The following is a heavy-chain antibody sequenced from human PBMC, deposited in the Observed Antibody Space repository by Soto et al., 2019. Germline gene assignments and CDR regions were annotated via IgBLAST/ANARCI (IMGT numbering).Heavy chain of an antibody. CDR3: ARHRGYYDILTGYYTELNFDY. D-gene: IGHD3-9*01. CDR1: GDSVTNGGYS. J-gene: IGHJ4*02. Sequence: SETLSLTCTVAGDSVTNGGYSWNWIRQPPGKGLEWIAYIHHNGNTFYNPSLKSRVTISLDRSKNQFSLRLSSATAADTAVYYCARHRGYYDILTGYYTELNFDYWGQGTLVTVSS. CDR2: IHHNGNT. V-gene: IGHV4-30-2*01.